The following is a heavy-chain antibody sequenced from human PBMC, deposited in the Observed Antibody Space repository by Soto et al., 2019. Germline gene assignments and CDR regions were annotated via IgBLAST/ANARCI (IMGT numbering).Heavy chain of an antibody. J-gene: IGHJ4*02. CDR1: GFTFDDYA. CDR2: ISWNSGSI. V-gene: IGHV3-9*01. D-gene: IGHD3-9*01. CDR3: AKDIGYFDWEYYFDY. Sequence: EVQLVESGGGLVQPGRSLRLSCAASGFTFDDYAMHWVRQAPGKGLEWVSGISWNSGSIGYADSVKGRFTISRDNAKNSLYLQMNSLRAEDTALYYCAKDIGYFDWEYYFDYWGQGTLVTVSS.